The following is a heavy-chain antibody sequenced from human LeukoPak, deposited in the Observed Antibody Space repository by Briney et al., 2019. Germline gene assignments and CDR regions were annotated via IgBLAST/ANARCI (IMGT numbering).Heavy chain of an antibody. CDR1: GGSLSGGGYS. J-gene: IGHJ6*02. CDR2: IDHSGSA. Sequence: SETLSLTCAVSGGSLSGGGYSWICLRQPPGKALEWIGDIDHSGSAYYNPSLNSRVIMSVDTSKNQFSLKVTSVTAADTAVYYCARGDLNGYGMDVWGQGTTVTVSS. CDR3: ARGDLNGYGMDV. V-gene: IGHV4-30-2*01. D-gene: IGHD3/OR15-3a*01.